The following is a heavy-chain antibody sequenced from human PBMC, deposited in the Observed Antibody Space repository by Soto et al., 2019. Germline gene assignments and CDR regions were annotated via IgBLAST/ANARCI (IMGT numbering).Heavy chain of an antibody. CDR3: ARVLITGYSSGWYSYYYYGMDV. CDR1: GFTFSSYA. Sequence: QVQLVESGGGVVQPGRSLRLSCAASGFTFSSYAMHWVRQAPGKGLEWVAVISYDGSNKYYADSVKGRFTISRDNSKNTLYLQMNSLRAEDTAVYYCARVLITGYSSGWYSYYYYGMDVW. J-gene: IGHJ6*01. CDR2: ISYDGSNK. V-gene: IGHV3-30-3*01. D-gene: IGHD6-19*01.